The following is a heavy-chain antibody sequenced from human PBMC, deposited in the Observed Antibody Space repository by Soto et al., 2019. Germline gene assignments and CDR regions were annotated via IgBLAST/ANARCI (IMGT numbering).Heavy chain of an antibody. CDR3: ARLPPPRDYEPWFDP. CDR1: GFTFSDYY. V-gene: IGHV3-11*01. CDR2: ISSSGSTI. J-gene: IGHJ5*02. Sequence: GGSLRLSCAASGFTFSDYYMSWIRQAPGKGLEWVSYISSSGSTIYYADSVKGRFTISRDNAKNSLYLQMNSLRAEDTAVYYCARLPPPRDYEPWFDPWGQGTLVTVSS. D-gene: IGHD4-17*01.